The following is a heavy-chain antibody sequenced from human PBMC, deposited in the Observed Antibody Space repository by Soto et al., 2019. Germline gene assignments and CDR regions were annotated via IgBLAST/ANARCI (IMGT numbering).Heavy chain of an antibody. CDR2: IYYSGST. V-gene: IGHV4-59*01. CDR3: ARDGRYCSGGSCVPDAFDI. Sequence: SETLSLTCTVSGGSIGSFYWSWIRQPPGKGLEWIGYIYYSGSTNYNPSLKSRVTISVDTSKNQFSLKLSSVTAADTAVYYCARDGRYCSGGSCVPDAFDIWGQGTMVTVSS. D-gene: IGHD2-15*01. CDR1: GGSIGSFY. J-gene: IGHJ3*02.